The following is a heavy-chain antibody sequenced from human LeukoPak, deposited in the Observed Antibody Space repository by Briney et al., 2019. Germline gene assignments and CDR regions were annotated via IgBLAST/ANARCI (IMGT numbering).Heavy chain of an antibody. CDR1: GYKFNAYW. Sequence: GEYLKISCKGSGYKFNAYWIAWGRQMPGKGLEWMGIIYPEDSDTRYSPSFQGQVTISADKSVSIAYLQWSSLKASDTAMYYCARPNITSYYDSRGYNAFDVWGQGTMVIVCS. D-gene: IGHD3-22*01. V-gene: IGHV5-51*01. CDR3: ARPNITSYYDSRGYNAFDV. CDR2: IYPEDSDT. J-gene: IGHJ3*01.